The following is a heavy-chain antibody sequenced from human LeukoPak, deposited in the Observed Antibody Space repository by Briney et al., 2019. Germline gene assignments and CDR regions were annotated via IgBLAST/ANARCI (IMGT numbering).Heavy chain of an antibody. CDR2: TYYRSKWYF. CDR1: GDSVSTDTTA. V-gene: IGHV6-1*01. J-gene: IGHJ3*02. Sequence: SQTLSLTCAISGDSVSTDTTAWTWISQSPSKGLEWLGRTYYRSKWYFDYAVSVKTRITIDPDTSKNQFSLQLNSVTPEDTAVYYCAREKSDGFDIWGHGTMIIVSS. CDR3: AREKSDGFDI.